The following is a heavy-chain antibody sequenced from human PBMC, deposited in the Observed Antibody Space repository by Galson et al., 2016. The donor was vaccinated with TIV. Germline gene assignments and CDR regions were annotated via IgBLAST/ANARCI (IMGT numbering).Heavy chain of an antibody. CDR3: ARPPYCGGDCYKYDS. J-gene: IGHJ4*02. CDR2: INAGNGNT. D-gene: IGHD2-21*01. V-gene: IGHV1-3*01. CDR1: GYTFTHYI. Sequence: SVKVSCKASGYTFTHYIIHWVRQAPGQRLEWVGWINAGNGNTKYSQNFQGRVTITRDTSATTVYMDLSSLTSEDTAVYYCARPPYCGGDCYKYDSWGQGTLVTVSS.